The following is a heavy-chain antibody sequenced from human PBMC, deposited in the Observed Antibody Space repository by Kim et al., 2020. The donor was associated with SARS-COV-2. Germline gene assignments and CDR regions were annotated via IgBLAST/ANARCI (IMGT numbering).Heavy chain of an antibody. Sequence: ASVKVSCKASGYTLTSYNIDWARKASGQGREGRGVRNPNRCNTRYAQKSQGRVTMTRNPSISTAYMDLSSLRSEDTAVYYCAREKCSSTSCYDYDPWGQGTLVTVSS. CDR1: GYTLTSYN. J-gene: IGHJ5*02. D-gene: IGHD2-2*01. CDR2: RNPNRCNT. V-gene: IGHV1-8*01. CDR3: AREKCSSTSCYDYDP.